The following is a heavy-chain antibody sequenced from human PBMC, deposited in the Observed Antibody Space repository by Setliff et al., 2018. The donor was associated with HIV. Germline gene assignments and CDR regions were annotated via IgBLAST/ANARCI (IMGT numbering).Heavy chain of an antibody. J-gene: IGHJ5*02. CDR2: ISSNITYI. CDR3: ARTSTTTGTTLNWFDP. Sequence: PGGSLRLSCAAPGFTVSSYYMAWVRQAPGKGLEWISSISSNITYIYYADSVRGRFTISRDNAKNSLYLQMNSLRVEDTAVYYCARTSTTTGTTLNWFDPWGQGTLVTVSS. D-gene: IGHD1-1*01. CDR1: GFTVSSYY. V-gene: IGHV3-21*01.